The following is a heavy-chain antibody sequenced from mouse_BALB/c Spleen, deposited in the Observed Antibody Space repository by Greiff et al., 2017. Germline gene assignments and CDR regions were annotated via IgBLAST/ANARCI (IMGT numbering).Heavy chain of an antibody. D-gene: IGHD1-1*01. Sequence: VKLVESGPELVKPGASVKISCKASGYAFSSSWMNWVKQRPGQGLEWIGRIYPGDGDTNYNGKFKGKATLTADKSSSTAYMQLSSLTSVDSAVYFCARSGAYYYGSIDYFDYWGQGTTLTVSS. CDR3: ARSGAYYYGSIDYFDY. CDR1: GYAFSSSW. J-gene: IGHJ2*01. V-gene: IGHV1-82*01. CDR2: IYPGDGDT.